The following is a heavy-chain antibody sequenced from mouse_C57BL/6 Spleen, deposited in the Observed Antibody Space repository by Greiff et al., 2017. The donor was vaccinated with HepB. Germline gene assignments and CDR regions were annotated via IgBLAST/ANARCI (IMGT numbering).Heavy chain of an antibody. Sequence: QVQLQQPGAELVKPGASVKLSCKASGYTFTSYWMHWVKQRPGQGLEWIGMIHPNSGSTNYNEKFKSKATLTADKSSSTAYMQLSSLTSEDSAVYYCARSDDGPLYFDVWGTGTTVTVSS. CDR2: IHPNSGST. CDR3: ARSDDGPLYFDV. V-gene: IGHV1-64*01. J-gene: IGHJ1*03. CDR1: GYTFTSYW. D-gene: IGHD2-3*01.